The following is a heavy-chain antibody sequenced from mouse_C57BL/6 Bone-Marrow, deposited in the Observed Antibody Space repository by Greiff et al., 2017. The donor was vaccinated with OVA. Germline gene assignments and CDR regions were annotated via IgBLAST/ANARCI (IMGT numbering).Heavy chain of an antibody. CDR2: ISDGGSYT. J-gene: IGHJ2*01. V-gene: IGHV5-4*03. CDR3: PERLHVY. CDR1: GFTFSSYA. Sequence: EVKLVESGGGLVKPGGSLKLSCAASGFTFSSYAMSWVRQTPEKRLEWVATISDGGSYTYYPDNVKGRFTISRDNAKNNLYLQMSHLKSEDTAMYYCPERLHVYWGQGTTLTVSS.